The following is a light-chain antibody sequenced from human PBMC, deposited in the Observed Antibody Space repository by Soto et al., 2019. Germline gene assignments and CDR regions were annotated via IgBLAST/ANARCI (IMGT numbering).Light chain of an antibody. CDR2: GAS. Sequence: EIVLTQSPGTLSLSPGERATLSCRASQSVSSTYLAWYQQKPGQAPRLLIYGASSRATGIPDRFSGSGSGTDFTLTISRLEPEDFAVYYCQHYGSLVLTFGGGTMVEIK. CDR1: QSVSSTY. V-gene: IGKV3-20*01. CDR3: QHYGSLVLT. J-gene: IGKJ4*01.